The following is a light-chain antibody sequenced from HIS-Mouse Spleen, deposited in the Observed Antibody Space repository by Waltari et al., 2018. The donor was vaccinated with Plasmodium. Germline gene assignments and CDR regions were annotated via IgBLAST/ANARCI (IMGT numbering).Light chain of an antibody. V-gene: IGKV3-11*01. CDR3: QQRSNWPPYT. CDR2: DAS. Sequence: DIVLTQSPATLSLSPGQNATPSCRASQSVSSYLAWYQQKPGQAPRLLIYDASNRATGIPARFSGSGSGTDFTLTISSLEPEDFAVYYCQQRSNWPPYTFGQGTKLEIK. J-gene: IGKJ2*01. CDR1: QSVSSY.